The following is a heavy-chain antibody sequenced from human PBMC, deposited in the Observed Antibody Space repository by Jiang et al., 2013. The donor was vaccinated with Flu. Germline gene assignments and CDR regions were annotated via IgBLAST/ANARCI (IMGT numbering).Heavy chain of an antibody. CDR3: ATPFYSSSWYWDYYYGMDV. J-gene: IGHJ6*02. Sequence: TSYGISWVRQAPGQGLEWMGWISAYNGNTNYAQKLQGRVTMTTDTSTSTAYMELRSLRSDDTAVYYCATPFYSSSWYWDYYYGMDVWGQGTTVTVSS. CDR2: ISAYNGNT. D-gene: IGHD6-13*01. CDR1: TSYG. V-gene: IGHV1-18*01.